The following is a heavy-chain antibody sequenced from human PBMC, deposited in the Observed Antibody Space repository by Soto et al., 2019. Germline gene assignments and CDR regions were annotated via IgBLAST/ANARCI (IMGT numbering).Heavy chain of an antibody. V-gene: IGHV1-69*08. CDR2: IIPILGIA. Sequence: QVQLVQSGAEVKKPGSSVKVSCKASGGTFSSYTISWVRQAPGQGLEWMGRIIPILGIANYAQKFQGRVTITADKSTGKAYIELGSLRSGDTAVYYCAGDREVYYGMDGWGQGTTVTVSS. CDR3: AGDREVYYGMDG. CDR1: GGTFSSYT. J-gene: IGHJ6*02.